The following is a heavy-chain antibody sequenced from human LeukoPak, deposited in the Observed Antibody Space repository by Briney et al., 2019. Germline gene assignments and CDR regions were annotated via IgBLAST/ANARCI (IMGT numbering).Heavy chain of an antibody. D-gene: IGHD5-18*01. CDR2: INSDGSST. J-gene: IGHJ6*02. CDR1: GFTFSSYW. V-gene: IGHV3-74*01. Sequence: GGSLRLSCAASGFTFSSYWMHWVRQAPGKGLVWVSRINSDGSSTSYADSVKGRFTISRDNAKNTLYLQMNSLRAEDAAVYYCARGGYSYGKYGMTSGAKGPRSPSP. CDR3: ARGGYSYGKYGMTS.